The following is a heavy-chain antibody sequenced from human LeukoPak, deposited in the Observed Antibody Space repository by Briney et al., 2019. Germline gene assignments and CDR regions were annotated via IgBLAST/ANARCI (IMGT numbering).Heavy chain of an antibody. V-gene: IGHV1-18*03. D-gene: IGHD1-1*01. J-gene: IGHJ4*02. CDR1: GYIFTTYG. Sequence: ASVKVSCKSSGYIFTTYGISWVRQAPGQGLEWMGWISAYSGNTNYAQKFQGRVTMTTDTSTRTAYMELRSLRSDDMALYYCARDGMTTTRFFDFWGQGTLVTVSS. CDR3: ARDGMTTTRFFDF. CDR2: ISAYSGNT.